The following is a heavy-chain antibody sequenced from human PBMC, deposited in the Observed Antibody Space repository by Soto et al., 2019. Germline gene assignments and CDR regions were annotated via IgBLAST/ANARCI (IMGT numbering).Heavy chain of an antibody. CDR3: AKALSHYYDSSGLDY. CDR1: GFTFSSYG. CDR2: ISYDGSNK. Sequence: GGSLRLSCAASGFTFSSYGMHWVRQAPGKGLEWVAVISYDGSNKYYADSVKGRFTISRDNSKNTLYLQMNSLRAEDTTVYYCAKALSHYYDSSGLDYWGQGTLVTVSS. D-gene: IGHD3-22*01. V-gene: IGHV3-30*18. J-gene: IGHJ4*02.